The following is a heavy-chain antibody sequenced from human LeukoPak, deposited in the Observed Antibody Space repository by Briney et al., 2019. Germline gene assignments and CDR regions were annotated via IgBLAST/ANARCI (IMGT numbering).Heavy chain of an antibody. CDR1: GFTFSSYW. CDR3: ARTYYDILTGYNPYFDY. J-gene: IGHJ4*02. V-gene: IGHV3-21*01. CDR2: ISSSSSYI. Sequence: GGSLRLSCAASGFTFSSYWMSWVRQAPGKGLEWVSSISSSSSYIYYADSVKGRFTISRDNAKNFLYLQMNSLRAEDTAVYYCARTYYDILTGYNPYFDYWGQGILVTVSS. D-gene: IGHD3-9*01.